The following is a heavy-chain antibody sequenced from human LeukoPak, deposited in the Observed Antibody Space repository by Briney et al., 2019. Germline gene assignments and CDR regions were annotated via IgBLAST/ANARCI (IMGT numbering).Heavy chain of an antibody. Sequence: GGSLRLSCAASGSTFSSYAMSWVRQAPGKGLEWVSAISGSGGSTYYADSVKGRFTISRDNSKNTLYLQMNSLRAEDTAVYYCAKGGSSSSDYFDYWGQGTLVTVSS. CDR3: AKGGSSSSDYFDY. D-gene: IGHD6-6*01. J-gene: IGHJ4*02. CDR2: ISGSGGST. CDR1: GSTFSSYA. V-gene: IGHV3-23*01.